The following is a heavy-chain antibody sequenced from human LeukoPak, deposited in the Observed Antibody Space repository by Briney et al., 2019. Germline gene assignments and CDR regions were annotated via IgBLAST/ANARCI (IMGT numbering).Heavy chain of an antibody. D-gene: IGHD3-10*01. Sequence: GGSLRLSCAASGFTVSSNYMSWVRQAPGKGLEWASVIYSGGSTYYADSVKGRFTISRDNSKNTLYLQMNSLRAEDTAVYYCARATTMVRGRYYYYMDVWGKGTTVTISS. J-gene: IGHJ6*03. V-gene: IGHV3-53*01. CDR1: GFTVSSNY. CDR2: IYSGGST. CDR3: ARATTMVRGRYYYYMDV.